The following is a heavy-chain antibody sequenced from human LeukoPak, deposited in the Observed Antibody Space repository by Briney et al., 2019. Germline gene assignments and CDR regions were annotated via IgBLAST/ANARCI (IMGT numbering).Heavy chain of an antibody. Sequence: PSETLSLTCTVSGDSISNDFYYWSWIRQTPGKGLEWIGHIYYSGNTNYNPSLKSRVTISVDTSKNQFSLMLTSVTAADTAVYHCARRLAADGNVWFDPWGQGTLVTVSS. CDR2: IYYSGNT. V-gene: IGHV4-61*01. J-gene: IGHJ5*02. CDR3: ARRLAADGNVWFDP. D-gene: IGHD6-13*01. CDR1: GDSISNDFYY.